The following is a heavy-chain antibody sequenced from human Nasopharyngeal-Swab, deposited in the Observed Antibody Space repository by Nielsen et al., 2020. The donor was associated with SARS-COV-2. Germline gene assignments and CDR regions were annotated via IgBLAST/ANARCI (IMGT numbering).Heavy chain of an antibody. J-gene: IGHJ6*03. V-gene: IGHV1-18*04. CDR2: IGVYNGKR. CDR3: ARSHGYYHYMDV. CDR1: GYSFTTYG. Sequence: ASVKVSCKASGYSFTTYGISWVRQAPGHGLEWMGWIGVYNGKRDYAQNLQDRVTITTDISTATVYMELMNLRSADTAVYYCARSHGYYHYMDVWGKGTTVTVSS.